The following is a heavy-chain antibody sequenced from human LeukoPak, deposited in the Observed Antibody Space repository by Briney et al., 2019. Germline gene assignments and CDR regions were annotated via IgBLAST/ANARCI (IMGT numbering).Heavy chain of an antibody. CDR3: ARDLSAAFDF. CDR2: LVYDARG. D-gene: IGHD6-19*01. CDR1: GFPFSSYG. Sequence: GGSLRLSCAASGFPFSSYGMHWVRQAPGKGLEWVARLVYDARGDYANSVKGRFSISRDDSKNTLLLDMSNLRVEDTALYYCARDLSAAFDFWGQGVLVTVSS. J-gene: IGHJ4*02. V-gene: IGHV3-33*01.